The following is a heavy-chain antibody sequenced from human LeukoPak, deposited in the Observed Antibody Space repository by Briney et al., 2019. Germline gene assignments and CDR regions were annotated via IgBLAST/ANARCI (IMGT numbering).Heavy chain of an antibody. Sequence: ASVKVSCKASEGTFSNSAISWVRQAPGQGLEWMGWISAYNGNTNYAQKLQGRVTMTTDTSTSTAYMELRSLRSDDTAVYYCARVSSHGSGNHWGQGTLVTVSS. J-gene: IGHJ5*02. V-gene: IGHV1-18*01. CDR3: ARVSSHGSGNH. CDR2: ISAYNGNT. CDR1: EGTFSNSA. D-gene: IGHD3-10*01.